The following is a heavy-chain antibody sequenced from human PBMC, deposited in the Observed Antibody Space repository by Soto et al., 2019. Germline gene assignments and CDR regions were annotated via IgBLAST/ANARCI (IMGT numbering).Heavy chain of an antibody. CDR2: ILNDGSNR. CDR3: ARDDEYSGNGMDV. Sequence: QVQLVESGGGVVQPGRSLRLSCAASGFTFSNYGMHWVRQAPGKGLEWVAVILNDGSNRYHADYVKDRFTISRDNSKNMLYLQINSLRAEDTAVYYCARDDEYSGNGMDVWGQGTTVTVS. CDR1: GFTFSNYG. V-gene: IGHV3-33*01. D-gene: IGHD3-10*01. J-gene: IGHJ6*02.